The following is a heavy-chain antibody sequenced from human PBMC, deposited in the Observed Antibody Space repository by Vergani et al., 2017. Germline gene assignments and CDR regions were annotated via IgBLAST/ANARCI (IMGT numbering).Heavy chain of an antibody. CDR2: IYPGDSDT. Sequence: EVQLVQSGAEVKKPGESLKISCKASGYSFTSYWIGWVRQMPGKGLEWRGIIYPGDSDTRYSPSVQGQVTISADKSISTAYLQWSSLKGSDTAMDYCARYGGMVRGAHRWFDPWGQGTLVTVSS. J-gene: IGHJ5*02. V-gene: IGHV5-51*01. CDR1: GYSFTSYW. CDR3: ARYGGMVRGAHRWFDP. D-gene: IGHD3-10*01.